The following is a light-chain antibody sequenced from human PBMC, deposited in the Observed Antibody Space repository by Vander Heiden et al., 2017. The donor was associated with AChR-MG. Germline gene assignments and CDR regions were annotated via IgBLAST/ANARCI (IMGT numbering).Light chain of an antibody. Sequence: DIQMTQSPSSLSASVGDRLTISCRASQSISSHLNWYQQKPGKVPNLLIYVASSLQSGVPSRFSGSGSGTDFNLTISGLQTEDFATYYCQQSDNPPFTFGHGTKVDIK. V-gene: IGKV1-39*01. CDR1: QSISSH. CDR2: VAS. CDR3: QQSDNPPFT. J-gene: IGKJ3*01.